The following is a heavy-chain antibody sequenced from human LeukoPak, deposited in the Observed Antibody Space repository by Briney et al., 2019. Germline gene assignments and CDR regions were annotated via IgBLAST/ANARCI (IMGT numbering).Heavy chain of an antibody. J-gene: IGHJ2*01. CDR3: ARDQGSMIVVRTTKWFFDL. D-gene: IGHD3-22*01. CDR1: GFTFSNYW. V-gene: IGHV3-7*01. CDR2: INQNRSEI. Sequence: PGGSLRLSCAASGFTFSNYWMSWVRQAPGKGLEWLANINQNRSEIYYVDSVKGRFTISRHNDENSLYLQINRLRADDTAVYYCARDQGSMIVVRTTKWFFDLWGRGTLVTVSS.